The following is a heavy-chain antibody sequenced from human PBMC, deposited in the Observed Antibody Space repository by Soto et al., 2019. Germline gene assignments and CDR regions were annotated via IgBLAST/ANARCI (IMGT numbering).Heavy chain of an antibody. V-gene: IGHV4-34*01. Sequence: SETLALTCAVYGGSFSGYYWSWIRQPPGKGLEWIGEINHSGSTNYNPSLKSRVTISVDTSKNQFSLKLSSVTAADTAVYYCARVLRVLRYFDLFMDVWGQGTTVT. CDR2: INHSGST. CDR1: GGSFSGYY. CDR3: ARVLRVLRYFDLFMDV. J-gene: IGHJ6*02. D-gene: IGHD3-9*01.